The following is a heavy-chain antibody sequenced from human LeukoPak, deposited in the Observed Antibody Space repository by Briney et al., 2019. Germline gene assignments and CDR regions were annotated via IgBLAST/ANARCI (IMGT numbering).Heavy chain of an antibody. CDR3: ARAPVRQGYYFDY. Sequence: ASVTVSCKASGYTFTSYYMHWVRQAPGQGLEWMGIINPSGDSTSYAQKFQGRVTMTRDTSTSTVYMELSSLRSEDTAVYYCARAPVRQGYYFDYWGQGTLVTVSS. V-gene: IGHV1-46*01. CDR1: GYTFTSYY. J-gene: IGHJ4*02. CDR2: INPSGDST. D-gene: IGHD3-10*01.